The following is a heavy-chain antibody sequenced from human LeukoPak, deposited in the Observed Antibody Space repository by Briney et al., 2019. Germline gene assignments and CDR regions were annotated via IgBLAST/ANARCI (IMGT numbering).Heavy chain of an antibody. J-gene: IGHJ4*02. CDR1: GYTFTSYY. D-gene: IGHD6-6*01. V-gene: IGHV1-46*01. Sequence: ASVKVSCKASGYTFTSYYMHWVRQAPGQGLEWMGIINPSGGSTSYAQKFQGRVTMTRDTSTSTVYMELSSLRSEDTAVYYCAIRQQLVAPDYWGQGTLVTVSS. CDR3: AIRQQLVAPDY. CDR2: INPSGGST.